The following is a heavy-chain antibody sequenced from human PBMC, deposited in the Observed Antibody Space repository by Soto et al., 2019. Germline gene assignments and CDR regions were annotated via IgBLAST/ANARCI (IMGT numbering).Heavy chain of an antibody. CDR1: GYTFSNYG. CDR3: ARRSGTTIFDY. CDR2: IRIYTVDT. Sequence: QVQLVQSGAEVQKPGASVKVSCKASGYTFSNYGIGWVRQAPGQGLEWLGWIRIYTVDTHYAQKFQGRVTMTADTSTTTAYMDLSNLTSDDTAVYFCARRSGTTIFDYWGPGTLVIVSS. J-gene: IGHJ4*02. V-gene: IGHV1-18*04. D-gene: IGHD1-1*01.